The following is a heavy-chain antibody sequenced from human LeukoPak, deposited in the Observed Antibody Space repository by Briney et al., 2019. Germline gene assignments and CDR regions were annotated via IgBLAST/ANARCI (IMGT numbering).Heavy chain of an antibody. CDR2: IYNSGST. D-gene: IGHD3-22*01. J-gene: IGHJ4*02. Sequence: SETLSLTCAVSGYSISNTRYWGWIRQPPGKGLEWIGSIYNSGSTHYNPSLKSRVTISVDTSMNQFSLKLSSVTAADTAVYYCARNSSGIHFDYWGRGTLVTVSS. V-gene: IGHV4-38-2*01. CDR1: GYSISNTRY. CDR3: ARNSSGIHFDY.